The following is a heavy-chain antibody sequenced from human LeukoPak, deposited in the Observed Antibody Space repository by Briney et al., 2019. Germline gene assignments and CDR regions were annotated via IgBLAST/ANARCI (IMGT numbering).Heavy chain of an antibody. J-gene: IGHJ4*02. D-gene: IGHD3-22*01. V-gene: IGHV4-4*02. CDR3: ARGNDSSGYFINFFDY. CDR2: IYHSGNT. Sequence: SETLSLTCAVSAESISSSHWWSWVRQSRGKGLEWIVEIYHSGNTNYNPSLKSRVAISLDKSSNQFSLRLMSVTAADTAVYYCARGNDSSGYFINFFDYWGQGTLVTVSS. CDR1: AESISSSHW.